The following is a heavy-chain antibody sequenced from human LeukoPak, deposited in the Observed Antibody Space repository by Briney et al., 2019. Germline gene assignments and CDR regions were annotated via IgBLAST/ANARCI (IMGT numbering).Heavy chain of an antibody. CDR2: TYPGDSDT. V-gene: IGHV5-51*01. D-gene: IGHD4-17*01. Sequence: GESLKISCKGSGYSFTSYWIGWVRQMPGKGLGWMGITYPGDSDTRYRPSFHGQVTISADKSISTAYLQWSSLKASDTAMYYCAASTVPTEGGLDYWGQGTLVIVSS. J-gene: IGHJ4*02. CDR1: GYSFTSYW. CDR3: AASTVPTEGGLDY.